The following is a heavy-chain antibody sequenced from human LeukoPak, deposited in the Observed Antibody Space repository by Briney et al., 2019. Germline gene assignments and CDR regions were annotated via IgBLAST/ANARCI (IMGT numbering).Heavy chain of an antibody. CDR3: ARSRPDHCRSTSCYYY. Sequence: PGGSLRLSCAASGFTFSSYWISWVRQAPGKGLEWVANIKQDGSEKYYVDSVKGRFTISRDNAKNSLYLQMNSLRAEDTAVYYCARSRPDHCRSTSCYYYWGQGTLVTVSS. V-gene: IGHV3-7*01. D-gene: IGHD2-2*01. CDR2: IKQDGSEK. J-gene: IGHJ4*02. CDR1: GFTFSSYW.